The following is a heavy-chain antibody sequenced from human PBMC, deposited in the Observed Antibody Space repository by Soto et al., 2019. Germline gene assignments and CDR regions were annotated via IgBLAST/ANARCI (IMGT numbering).Heavy chain of an antibody. V-gene: IGHV1-18*04. J-gene: IGHJ5*02. Sequence: GASVNLSCKASGYTFTSYGISWVRQAPGQGLEWMGWISAYNGNTNYAQKLQGRVTMTTDTSTSTAYMELRSLRSDDTAVYYCARDLSGYCSGGSCQGWWFEPWGKGNMVTVSS. CDR2: ISAYNGNT. CDR3: ARDLSGYCSGGSCQGWWFEP. CDR1: GYTFTSYG. D-gene: IGHD2-15*01.